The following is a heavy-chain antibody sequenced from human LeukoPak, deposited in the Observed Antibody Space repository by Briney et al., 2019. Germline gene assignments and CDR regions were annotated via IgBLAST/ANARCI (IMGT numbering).Heavy chain of an antibody. J-gene: IGHJ4*02. CDR2: ISAYNGNT. V-gene: IGHV1-18*04. Sequence: ASVKVSCKASGYTFTSYGISWVRQAPGQGLEWMGWISAYNGNTNYAQKLQGRVTMTTDTSTSTAYMELRSLRSDDTAVYYCAWRLAVAGILDYWGQGTRVTVSS. CDR1: GYTFTSYG. CDR3: AWRLAVAGILDY. D-gene: IGHD6-19*01.